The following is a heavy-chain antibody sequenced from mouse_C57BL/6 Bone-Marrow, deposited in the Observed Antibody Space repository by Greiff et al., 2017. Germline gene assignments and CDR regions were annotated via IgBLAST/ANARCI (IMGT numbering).Heavy chain of an antibody. CDR2: IHPSDSDT. Sequence: QVQLQQPGAELVKPGASVKVSCKASGYTFTSYWMHWVKQRPGQGLEWIGRIHPSDSDTNYNQKFKGKATLTVDKSSSTASMQLSSLTSDDSAVYDCAITAQAPFAYWGQGTLVTVSA. CDR3: AITAQAPFAY. CDR1: GYTFTSYW. J-gene: IGHJ3*01. D-gene: IGHD3-2*02. V-gene: IGHV1-74*01.